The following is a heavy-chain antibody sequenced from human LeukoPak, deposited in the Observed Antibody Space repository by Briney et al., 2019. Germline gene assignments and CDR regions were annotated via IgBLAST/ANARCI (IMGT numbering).Heavy chain of an antibody. D-gene: IGHD3-22*01. CDR3: AREHPPGWYDSSGYYFGFDY. CDR1: GGTFSSYA. CDR2: ISAYNGNT. J-gene: IGHJ4*02. Sequence: GASVKVSCKASGGTFSSYAISWVRQAPGQGLEWMGWISAYNGNTNYAQKVQGRVTMTTDTSTSTAYMELRSLRSDDTAVYYCAREHPPGWYDSSGYYFGFDYWGQGTLVTVSS. V-gene: IGHV1-18*01.